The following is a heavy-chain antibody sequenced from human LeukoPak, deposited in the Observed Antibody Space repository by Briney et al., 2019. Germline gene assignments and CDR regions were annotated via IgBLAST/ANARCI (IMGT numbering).Heavy chain of an antibody. CDR1: GGTFSSYA. V-gene: IGHV1-69*05. D-gene: IGHD2-2*01. J-gene: IGHJ5*02. CDR2: IIPIFGTA. Sequence: SVKVSCKASGGTFSSYAISWVRQAPGQGGEWMGRIIPIFGTANYAQKFQGRVTITTDESTSTAYMELSSLRSEDTAVYYCAREGAGDIVVVPAAMPFDPWGQGTLVTVSS. CDR3: AREGAGDIVVVPAAMPFDP.